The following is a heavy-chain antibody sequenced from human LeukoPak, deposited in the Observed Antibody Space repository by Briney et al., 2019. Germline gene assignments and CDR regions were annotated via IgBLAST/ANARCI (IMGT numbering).Heavy chain of an antibody. V-gene: IGHV1-18*01. D-gene: IGHD2-2*01. J-gene: IGHJ4*02. CDR1: GYTFTSYG. CDR2: ISAYNGNT. CDR3: ARGPDIVVVPAVPGFDY. Sequence: ASVKVSCKASGYTFTSYGISWVRQAPGQGLEWMGWISAYNGNTNYAQKLQGRVTMTTDTSTSTAYMELRSLRSDDTAVYYCARGPDIVVVPAVPGFDYWGQGTLVTVSS.